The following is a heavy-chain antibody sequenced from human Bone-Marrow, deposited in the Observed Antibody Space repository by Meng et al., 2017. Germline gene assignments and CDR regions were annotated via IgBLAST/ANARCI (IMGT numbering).Heavy chain of an antibody. Sequence: ASVKVSCKASGYTFTSYYMHWVRQAPGQGLEWMGIINPSGGSTSYAQKFQGRVTMTRDTSTSTVYMELSRLRSEDTAVYYCSSDLDCSGGSCYLHFDYWGQGTLVTVSS. CDR3: SSDLDCSGGSCYLHFDY. CDR1: GYTFTSYY. CDR2: INPSGGST. D-gene: IGHD2-15*01. V-gene: IGHV1-46*01. J-gene: IGHJ4*02.